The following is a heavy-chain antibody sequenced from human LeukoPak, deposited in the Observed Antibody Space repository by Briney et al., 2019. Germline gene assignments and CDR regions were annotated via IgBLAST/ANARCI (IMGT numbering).Heavy chain of an antibody. CDR2: ISSGGNT. Sequence: GGSLRLSCAASGLAVSSIYITWVRQAPGQGLEWVSVISSGGNTNYADSVKGRFTISRDNSKNTVFLQMNSLRAEDTAVYYCARDEYYETSGLDYWGQGSLVTVPS. CDR1: GLAVSSIY. D-gene: IGHD3-22*01. CDR3: ARDEYYETSGLDY. J-gene: IGHJ4*02. V-gene: IGHV3-53*01.